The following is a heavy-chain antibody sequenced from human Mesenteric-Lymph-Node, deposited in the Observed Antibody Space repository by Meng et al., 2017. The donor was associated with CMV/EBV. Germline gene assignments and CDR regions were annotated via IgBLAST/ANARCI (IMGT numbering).Heavy chain of an antibody. V-gene: IGHV4-30-4*08. J-gene: IGHJ5*02. CDR3: TRVRFVMWEIDP. D-gene: IGHD3-3*01. Sequence: LRLSCTVSGVSISSDDYFWTWIRQAPGKGLEWMGQVYYTGSTYYNPSLKSRLTISVDTSKKLFSLRLSSVAAADTAIYYCTRVRFVMWEIDPWGQGTLVTVSS. CDR1: GVSISSDDYF. CDR2: VYYTGST.